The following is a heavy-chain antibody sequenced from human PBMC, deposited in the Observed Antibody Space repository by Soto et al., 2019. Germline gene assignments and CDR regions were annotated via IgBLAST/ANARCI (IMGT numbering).Heavy chain of an antibody. CDR3: AREQSGEIMTMTDAFDI. J-gene: IGHJ3*02. CDR1: GYTFTSYA. D-gene: IGHD3-16*01. V-gene: IGHV1-3*01. Sequence: QVQLVQSGAEVHKPGASVKVSCKASGYTFTSYAIHWVRQAPGPRLEWMGWINAGNGNTQYSQKFQGIVTITRDTSASIAYMEVSSLRSEDTALYYCAREQSGEIMTMTDAFDIWGQGTMVTVSS. CDR2: INAGNGNT.